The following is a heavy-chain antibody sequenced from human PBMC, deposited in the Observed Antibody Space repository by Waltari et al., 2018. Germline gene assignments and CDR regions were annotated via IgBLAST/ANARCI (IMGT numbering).Heavy chain of an antibody. CDR1: PFSFSSYW. CDR3: ATMGAGRAPDY. Sequence: EVQLVESGGGLVQPGGSLRVSCAASPFSFSSYWMAWSRQGPGKGLEWVATIRPDGGENFYVDSVKGRFSISRDNAKNSFYLQMNSLRVEDTAIFYCATMGAGRAPDYWGQGTLVTVSS. CDR2: IRPDGGEN. J-gene: IGHJ4*02. V-gene: IGHV3-7*03. D-gene: IGHD3-16*01.